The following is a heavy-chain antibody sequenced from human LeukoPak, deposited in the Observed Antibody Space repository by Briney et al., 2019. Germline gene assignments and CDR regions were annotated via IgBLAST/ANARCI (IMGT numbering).Heavy chain of an antibody. CDR2: INPNTGAT. CDR3: ARGYCSSTSCELDY. J-gene: IGHJ4*02. CDR1: GYILTTYY. Sequence: ASVKVSCKASGYILTTYYLHWPRQAPGQGLEWMGSINPNTGATNYAQNFQGRVTMTRDTSINTAYMEVSRLRSDDTAVYYCARGYCSSTSCELDYWGQGTLATVSS. V-gene: IGHV1-2*02. D-gene: IGHD2-2*01.